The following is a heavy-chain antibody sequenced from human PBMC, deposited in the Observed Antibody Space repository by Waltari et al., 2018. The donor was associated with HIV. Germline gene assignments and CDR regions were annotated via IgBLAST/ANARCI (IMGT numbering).Heavy chain of an antibody. Sequence: EVQLVESGGGLVQPGGSLRLSCAASGFTFSSYWTHWVRQAPGQGLVWGSRINRDGSSTSYADSVKGRFTISRDNAKNTLYLQMNSLRAEDTAVYYCARAGRDGKLPPDYWGQGTLVTVSS. J-gene: IGHJ4*02. CDR2: INRDGSST. V-gene: IGHV3-74*01. D-gene: IGHD1-7*01. CDR1: GFTFSSYW. CDR3: ARAGRDGKLPPDY.